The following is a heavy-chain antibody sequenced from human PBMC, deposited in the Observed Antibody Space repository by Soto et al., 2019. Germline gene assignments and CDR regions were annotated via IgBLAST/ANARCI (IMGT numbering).Heavy chain of an antibody. CDR3: ARDFTIFGVVHRPGYYGMDV. V-gene: IGHV3-33*01. Sequence: GGSLRLSCAASGFTFSSYGMHWVRQAPGKGLEWVAVIWYDGSNKYYADSVKGRFTISRDNSKNTLYLQMNSLRAEDTAVYYCARDFTIFGVVHRPGYYGMDVWGQGTTVTVSS. CDR2: IWYDGSNK. J-gene: IGHJ6*02. CDR1: GFTFSSYG. D-gene: IGHD3-3*01.